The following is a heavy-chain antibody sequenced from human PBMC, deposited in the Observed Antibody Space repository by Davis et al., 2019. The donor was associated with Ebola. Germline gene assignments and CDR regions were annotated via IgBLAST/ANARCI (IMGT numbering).Heavy chain of an antibody. J-gene: IGHJ4*02. CDR3: GGYCSSTSCQYYFDY. D-gene: IGHD2-2*01. CDR2: IYSGGST. CDR1: GFTVSSNY. V-gene: IGHV3-53*01. Sequence: PGGSLRLSCAASGFTVSSNYMSWVRQAPGKGLEWVSVIYSGGSTYYADSVKGRFTISRDNSKNTLYLQMNSLRAEDTAVYYCGGYCSSTSCQYYFDYWGQGTLVTVSS.